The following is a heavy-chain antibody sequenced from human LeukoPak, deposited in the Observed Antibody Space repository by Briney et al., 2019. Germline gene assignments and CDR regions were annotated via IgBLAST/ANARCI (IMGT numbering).Heavy chain of an antibody. J-gene: IGHJ3*02. CDR3: VKTMVRFGVLIRTDAFDI. CDR2: VNINGGST. Sequence: GGSLRLSCSASGFSFSNFAMHWVRQAPGKGLEYVSGVNINGGSTYYADSVKGRFTISRDNSKNTLYLQMHSLRPEDTAVFYCVKTMVRFGVLIRTDAFDIWGQGTMVTVSS. V-gene: IGHV3-64D*06. CDR1: GFSFSNFA. D-gene: IGHD3-10*01.